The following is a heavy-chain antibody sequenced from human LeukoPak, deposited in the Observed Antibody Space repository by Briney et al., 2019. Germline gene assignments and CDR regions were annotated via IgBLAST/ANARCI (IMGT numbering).Heavy chain of an antibody. D-gene: IGHD3-10*01. CDR2: MNPNSGNT. Sequence: GASVKVSCKASGYTFTSYDINWVRQATGQGLEWMGWMNPNSGNTGYAQKFQGRVTMTRDTSISTAYMELSRLRSDDTAVYYCARGPMGGSGRSRCDYWGQGTLVTVSS. CDR3: ARGPMGGSGRSRCDY. J-gene: IGHJ4*02. V-gene: IGHV1-8*01. CDR1: GYTFTSYD.